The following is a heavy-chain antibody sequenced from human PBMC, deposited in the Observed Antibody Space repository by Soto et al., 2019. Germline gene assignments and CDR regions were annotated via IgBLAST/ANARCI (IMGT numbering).Heavy chain of an antibody. CDR2: IYSGGST. Sequence: PGGSLRLSCAASGFTDSSNYMTWVRQAPGKGLEWVSVIYSGGSTYYADSVKGRFSISRDNSRDTLYLQMNSLRAEDTAVYYCARSSGWYCFEYWGQGTLVTVSS. J-gene: IGHJ4*02. CDR1: GFTDSSNY. D-gene: IGHD6-19*01. CDR3: ARSSGWYCFEY. V-gene: IGHV3-53*01.